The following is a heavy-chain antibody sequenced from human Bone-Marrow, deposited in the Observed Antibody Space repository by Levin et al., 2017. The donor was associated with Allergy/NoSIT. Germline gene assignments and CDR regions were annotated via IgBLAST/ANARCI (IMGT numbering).Heavy chain of an antibody. V-gene: IGHV3-72*01. CDR1: GFTFSDHY. CDR2: IRNKAKSDTT. CDR3: APLGYCSGGSCRDAFDI. Sequence: PGESLKISCVASGFTFSDHYMDWVRQAPGKGLEWLARIRNKAKSDTTEYAASVKGRFTISRDDSQNSLYLQMNSLTTEDTAVYYCAPLGYCSGGSCRDAFDIWGQGTMVTVSS. J-gene: IGHJ3*02. D-gene: IGHD2-15*01.